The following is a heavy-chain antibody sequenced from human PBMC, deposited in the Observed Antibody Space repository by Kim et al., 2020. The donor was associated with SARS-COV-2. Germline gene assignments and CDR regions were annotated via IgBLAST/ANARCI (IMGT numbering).Heavy chain of an antibody. Sequence: SETLSLICTVSGDSLSSDYWSWNRQPAGKGLEWIGRIYTSGRTNYNPPLQSPVTMSVETSKNQLSLKLSSVTAAATAVYYCPSPSGDLGQGTLFIVSS. V-gene: IGHV4-4*07. CDR1: GDSLSSDY. CDR3: PSPSGD. J-gene: IGHJ4*02. CDR2: IYTSGRT.